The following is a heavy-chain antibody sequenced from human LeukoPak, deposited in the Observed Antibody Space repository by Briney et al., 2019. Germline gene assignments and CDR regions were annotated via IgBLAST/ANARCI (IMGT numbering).Heavy chain of an antibody. V-gene: IGHV1-18*01. CDR2: ISTYDHDT. J-gene: IGHJ5*02. CDR1: GYTFTNYD. CDR3: VRDYFCSGGTCDDCFDP. D-gene: IGHD2-15*01. Sequence: ASVKDSCKAAGYTFTNYDSSGLRQPPGQGLEWMAWISTYDHDTNYAQKFRGRVTMTTDTSTSTAHMELRSLGSDDTAVYYCVRDYFCSGGTCDDCFDPWGQGTLVTVSS.